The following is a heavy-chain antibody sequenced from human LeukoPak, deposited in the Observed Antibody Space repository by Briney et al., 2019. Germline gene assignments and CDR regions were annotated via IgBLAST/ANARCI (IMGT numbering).Heavy chain of an antibody. CDR1: GFTVSSNY. D-gene: IGHD2-2*01. V-gene: IGHV3-23*01. Sequence: PGGSLRLSCAASGFTVSSNYMSWVRQAPGKGLEWVSGISVSGDFTNYADSVRGRFTISRDNSKDTLYLQMNSLRAEDTAVYYCARDADEYCSSTTCRGGSFDIWGQGTMVTVSS. CDR3: ARDADEYCSSTTCRGGSFDI. CDR2: ISVSGDFT. J-gene: IGHJ3*02.